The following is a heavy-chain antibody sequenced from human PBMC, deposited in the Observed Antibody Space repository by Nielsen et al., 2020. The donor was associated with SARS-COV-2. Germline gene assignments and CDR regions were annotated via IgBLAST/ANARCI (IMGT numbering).Heavy chain of an antibody. V-gene: IGHV1-3*01. Sequence: ASVKVSCKASGYTFTSYAMHWVRQAPGQRLEWMGWINAGNGNTKYSQKFQGGVTITRDTSASTAYMELSSLRSEDTAVYYCARGPYSSGFYYYYYGMDVWGQGTTVTVSS. CDR1: GYTFTSYA. CDR2: INAGNGNT. CDR3: ARGPYSSGFYYYYYGMDV. D-gene: IGHD6-19*01. J-gene: IGHJ6*02.